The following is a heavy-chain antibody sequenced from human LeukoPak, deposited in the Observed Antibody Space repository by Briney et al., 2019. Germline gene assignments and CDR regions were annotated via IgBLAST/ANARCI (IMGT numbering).Heavy chain of an antibody. CDR3: ARAGYGSGSYFDY. V-gene: IGHV1-3*01. CDR1: GYTFTSYA. CDR2: INAGNGNT. Sequence: ASVKVSCKASGYTFTSYAMHWVRQAPGQRLEWTGWINAGNGNTKYSQKFQGRVTITRDTSASTAYMELSSLRSEDTAVYYCARAGYGSGSYFDYWGQGTLVTVSS. D-gene: IGHD3-10*01. J-gene: IGHJ4*02.